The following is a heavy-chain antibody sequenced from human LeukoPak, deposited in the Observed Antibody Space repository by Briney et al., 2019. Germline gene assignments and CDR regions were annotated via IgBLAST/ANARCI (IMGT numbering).Heavy chain of an antibody. V-gene: IGHV4-59*11. CDR2: ISCSRT. Sequence: SETLSLTCTVSGGSLSRHYEVWLRQPPGKGLECIGYISCSRTTSNTSLKRRVTVSLDTPNNTLSLPLSSVSAADTAVYYSARDPCGYGYGPLYYIDSWGQGTLVTVSS. CDR1: GGSLSRHY. D-gene: IGHD5-18*01. CDR3: ARDPCGYGYGPLYYIDS. J-gene: IGHJ4*02.